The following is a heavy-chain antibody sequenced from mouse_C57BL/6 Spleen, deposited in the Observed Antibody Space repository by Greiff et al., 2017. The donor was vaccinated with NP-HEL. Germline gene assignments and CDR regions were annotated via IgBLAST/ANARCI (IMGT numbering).Heavy chain of an antibody. Sequence: VQLQQSGAELVKPGASVKISCKASGYAFSSYWMNWVKQRPGKGLEWIGQIYPGDGDTNYNGKFKGKATLTADKSSSTAYMQLSSLTSEDSAVYFYARGFDCPSYAMDYWGQGTSVTVSA. CDR2: IYPGDGDT. D-gene: IGHD6-1*01. J-gene: IGHJ4*01. V-gene: IGHV1-80*01. CDR1: GYAFSSYW. CDR3: ARGFDCPSYAMDY.